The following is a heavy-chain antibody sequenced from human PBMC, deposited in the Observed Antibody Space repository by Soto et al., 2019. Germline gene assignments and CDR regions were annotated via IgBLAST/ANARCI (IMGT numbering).Heavy chain of an antibody. CDR2: TA. J-gene: IGHJ4*02. CDR1: GVSVTASNY. D-gene: IGHD3-22*01. CDR3: ARADAPYYYDYSGFYFGY. Sequence: QLQLEESGPGLVKPSETLSLTCTVSGVSVTASNYWGWIRQPPGKGLEWIGSTASYNPSLKSRVTISVDTSKNQLSLKLNSVTTADTAVYYCARADAPYYYDYSGFYFGYWGQGTLVTVSP. V-gene: IGHV4-61*05.